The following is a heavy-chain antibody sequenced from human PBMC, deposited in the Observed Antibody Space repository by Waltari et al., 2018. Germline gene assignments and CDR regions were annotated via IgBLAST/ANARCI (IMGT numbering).Heavy chain of an antibody. V-gene: IGHV3-30*18. CDR1: GFTFSSYG. J-gene: IGHJ4*02. D-gene: IGHD3-22*01. CDR3: AKGRGTYYYDSSGYFPMNY. CDR2: ISYDGSNK. Sequence: QVQLVESGGGVVQPGRSLRLSCAASGFTFSSYGMPWVRQAHAKGLEWVAVISYDGSNKYYADSVKGRFTISRDNSKNTLYLQMNSLRAEDTAVYYCAKGRGTYYYDSSGYFPMNYWGQGTLVTVSS.